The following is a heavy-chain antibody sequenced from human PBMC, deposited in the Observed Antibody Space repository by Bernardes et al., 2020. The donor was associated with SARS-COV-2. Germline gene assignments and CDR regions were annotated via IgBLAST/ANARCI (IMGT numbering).Heavy chain of an antibody. V-gene: IGHV4-34*01. J-gene: IGHJ4*02. Sequence: SETLSLTCAVYGGSFSGYYWSWIRQPPGKGLEWIGEINHSGSTNYNPSLKSRVSISVDTSKNQFSLHLSSVTAADTAVYYCARVIRRDFLTSRLKWSYSDYWGQGTLVTVPS. CDR1: GGSFSGYY. CDR3: ARVIRRDFLTSRLKWSYSDY. CDR2: INHSGST. D-gene: IGHD2-15*01.